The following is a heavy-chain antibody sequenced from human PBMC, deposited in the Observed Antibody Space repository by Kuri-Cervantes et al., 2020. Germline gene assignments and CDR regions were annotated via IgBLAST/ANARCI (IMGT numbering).Heavy chain of an antibody. CDR3: AREQALRFLEWLLPTDYLHTTYYGMDV. Sequence: GGSLRLSCAASGFTFSGYAMSWVRQAPGKGLEWVSAISGSGGSTYYADSAKGRFTISRDNSKSTLYLQMNSLRAEDTAVYYCAREQALRFLEWLLPTDYLHTTYYGMDVWGQGTTVTVSS. D-gene: IGHD3-3*01. CDR2: ISGSGGST. V-gene: IGHV3-23*01. CDR1: GFTFSGYA. J-gene: IGHJ6*02.